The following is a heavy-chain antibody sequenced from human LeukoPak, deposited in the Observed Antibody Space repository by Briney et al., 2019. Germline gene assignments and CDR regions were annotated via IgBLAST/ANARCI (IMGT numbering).Heavy chain of an antibody. CDR3: ARGGSYLGAFDI. V-gene: IGHV3-30*03. J-gene: IGHJ3*02. D-gene: IGHD1-26*01. CDR2: ISSDGSKK. CDR1: GFIFSNYG. Sequence: PGTSLRLSCAASGFIFSNYGMHWVRQAPGKGLEWVAVISSDGSKKYIADSVKGRFTISRDNSKNTLYLQMNSLRAEVTAVYYCARGGSYLGAFDIWGQGTMVTVSS.